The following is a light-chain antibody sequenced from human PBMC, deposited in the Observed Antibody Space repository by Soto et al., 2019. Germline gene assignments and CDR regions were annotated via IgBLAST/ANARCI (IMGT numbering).Light chain of an antibody. CDR1: QSVSRSY. V-gene: IGKV3-20*01. J-gene: IGKJ1*01. CDR2: GAS. CDR3: QQYGSSPPWT. Sequence: EIVLMQSPGTLSLSPGERATLSCRASQSVSRSYLAWYQQKPGQAPRLLIYGASSRATGIPDRFSGSGSGTDFTLTINRLEPEDFAVYYCQQYGSSPPWTFGQGTKVEIK.